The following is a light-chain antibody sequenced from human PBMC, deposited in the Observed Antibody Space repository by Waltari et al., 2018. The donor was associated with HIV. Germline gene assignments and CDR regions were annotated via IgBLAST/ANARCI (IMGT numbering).Light chain of an antibody. CDR2: GAS. CDR1: QTIASH. Sequence: EIVMTQSPATLSVSPGDRVTLSCRASQTIASHLAWYQHKPGQAPRLLIYGASTRATGIPARFSGSRSGTEFTLTISSLQSEDFAIYYCQHYNNWPRYTFGQGTKLEVK. CDR3: QHYNNWPRYT. V-gene: IGKV3-15*01. J-gene: IGKJ2*01.